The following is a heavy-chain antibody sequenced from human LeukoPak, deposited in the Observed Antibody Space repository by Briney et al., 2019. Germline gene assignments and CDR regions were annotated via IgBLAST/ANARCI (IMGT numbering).Heavy chain of an antibody. CDR3: AMKGGLFDY. J-gene: IGHJ4*02. CDR2: IYYNGST. D-gene: IGHD2-15*01. CDR1: GGSIMYHY. Sequence: SETLSLTCTVSGGSIMYHYWSWIRQSPGKGLEWIGYIYYNGSTNYNPSLKSRVSISVDTSKNQFTLKVTSVTAADTAVYYCAMKGGLFDYWGQGTLVTVSS. V-gene: IGHV4-59*11.